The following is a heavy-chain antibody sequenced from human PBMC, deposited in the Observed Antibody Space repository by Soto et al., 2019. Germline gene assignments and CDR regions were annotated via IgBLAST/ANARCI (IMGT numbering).Heavy chain of an antibody. J-gene: IGHJ4*02. Sequence: ASVKVSCKTSGYSFTTYVMHWVRQAPGQRLEWMGWINTGNGDTKYSQQFQGRVTIARDTSASTTYMELSSLRSEDTAVYYCARPYSNSWSTYFDYWGQGTLVTVSS. CDR3: ARPYSNSWSTYFDY. V-gene: IGHV1-3*04. CDR1: GYSFTTYV. D-gene: IGHD6-13*01. CDR2: INTGNGDT.